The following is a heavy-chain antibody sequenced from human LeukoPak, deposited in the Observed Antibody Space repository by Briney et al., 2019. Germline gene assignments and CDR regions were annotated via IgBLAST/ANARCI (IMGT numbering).Heavy chain of an antibody. D-gene: IGHD3-22*01. CDR1: GYTFTSYG. CDR2: ISAYNGNT. CDR3: ARGTAYEGYYDSSGYSLNWFDP. J-gene: IGHJ5*02. V-gene: IGHV1-18*01. Sequence: ASVKVSCKASGYTFTSYGISWVRQAPGQGLEWMGWISAYNGNTNYAQKLQGRVTMTTDTSTSTAYMELRSLRSDDTAVYYCARGTAYEGYYDSSGYSLNWFDPWGQGTLVTVSS.